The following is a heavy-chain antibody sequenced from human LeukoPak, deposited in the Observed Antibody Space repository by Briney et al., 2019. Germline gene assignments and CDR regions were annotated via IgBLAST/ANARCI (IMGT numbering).Heavy chain of an antibody. D-gene: IGHD3-10*01. CDR2: INAGNGNT. V-gene: IGHV1-3*01. Sequence: ASVKVSCKASGYTFTSYAMHWVRQAPGQRLEWMGWINAGNGNTKYSQKFQGRVTITRDTSASTAHMELSSLRSEDTAVYYCARDRGSGSYIVFDPWGQGTLVTVSS. CDR1: GYTFTSYA. J-gene: IGHJ5*02. CDR3: ARDRGSGSYIVFDP.